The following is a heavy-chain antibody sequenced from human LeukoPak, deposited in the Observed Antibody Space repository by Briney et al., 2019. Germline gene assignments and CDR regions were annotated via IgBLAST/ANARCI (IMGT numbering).Heavy chain of an antibody. CDR1: GFTFSSYA. J-gene: IGHJ3*02. CDR2: ISYDGSNK. CDR3: ASPYGSVHDAFDI. Sequence: GRSLRLSCAASGFTFSSYAMHWVRQAPGKGLEWVAVISYDGSNKYYADSVKGRFTISRDNSKNTLYLQMNSLRAEDTAVYYCASPYGSVHDAFDIWGQGTMVTVSS. D-gene: IGHD3-10*01. V-gene: IGHV3-30-3*01.